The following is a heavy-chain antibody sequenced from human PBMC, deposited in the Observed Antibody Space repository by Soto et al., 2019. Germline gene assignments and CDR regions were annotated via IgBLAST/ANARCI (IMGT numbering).Heavy chain of an antibody. CDR3: ASPGYSYGYYYYGMDV. V-gene: IGHV1-69*12. CDR2: IIPIFGTA. J-gene: IGHJ6*02. D-gene: IGHD5-18*01. Sequence: QVQLVQSGAEVKKPGSSVKVSCKASGGTFSSYAISWVRQAPGQGLEWMGGIIPIFGTANYAQKFQGRVTITADDSTSTAYMELSSLRSEDTAVYYCASPGYSYGYYYYGMDVWGQGTTVTVSS. CDR1: GGTFSSYA.